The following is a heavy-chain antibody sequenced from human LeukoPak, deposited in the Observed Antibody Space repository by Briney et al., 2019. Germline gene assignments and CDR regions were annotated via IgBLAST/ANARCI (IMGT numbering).Heavy chain of an antibody. D-gene: IGHD2/OR15-2a*01. CDR1: GYTFTGYY. J-gene: IGHJ4*02. CDR3: AREVLRPPFRPSTVTQKRSFYFDY. V-gene: IGHV1-2*02. Sequence: ASVKVSCKASGYTFTGYYMHWVRQAPGQGLEWMGWINPNSGGTNYAQKFQGRVTMTRDTSISTAYMELSRLRSDDTAVYYCAREVLRPPFRPSTVTQKRSFYFDYWGQGTLVTVSS. CDR2: INPNSGGT.